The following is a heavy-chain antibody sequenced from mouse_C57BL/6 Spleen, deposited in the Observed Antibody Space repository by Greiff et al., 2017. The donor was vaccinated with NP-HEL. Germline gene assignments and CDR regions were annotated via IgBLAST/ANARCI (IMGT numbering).Heavy chain of an antibody. D-gene: IGHD1-1*01. V-gene: IGHV3-6*01. CDR3: ARVGLRWDYFDY. CDR1: GYSITSGYY. Sequence: ESGPGLVKPSQSLSLTCSVTGYSITSGYYWNWIRQFPGNKLEWMGYISYDGSNNYNPSLKNRISITRDTSKNQFVLKLNSVTTEDTATYYCARVGLRWDYFDYWGQGTTLTVSS. CDR2: ISYDGSN. J-gene: IGHJ2*01.